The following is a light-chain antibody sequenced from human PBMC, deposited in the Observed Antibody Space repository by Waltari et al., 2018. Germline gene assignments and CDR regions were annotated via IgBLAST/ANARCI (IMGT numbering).Light chain of an antibody. CDR1: RSNIGDLA. CDR2: SDY. J-gene: IGLJ2*01. V-gene: IGLV1-44*01. CDR3: ATWDDSLNGVV. Sequence: QPVLTQPPSASGTPGQRVTIPCAGSRSNIGDLAVHWYQHLPQTAPKLLIYSDYQRPSGVPDRFSGSKSGTSASLAISGLQSEDEADYYCATWDDSLNGVVFGGGTKLTVL.